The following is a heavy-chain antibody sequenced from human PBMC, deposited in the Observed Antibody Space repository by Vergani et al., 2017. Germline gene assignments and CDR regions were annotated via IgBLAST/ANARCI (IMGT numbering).Heavy chain of an antibody. J-gene: IGHJ4*02. CDR2: ISYDGSNK. Sequence: VQLLESGGGLVQPGGSLRLSCAASGFTFSSYAMSWVRQAPGKGLEWVAVISYDGSNKYYADSVKGRFTISRDNSKNTLYLQMNSLRAEDTAVYYCAKDFYNGLGPDYWGQGTLVTVSS. CDR3: AKDFYNGLGPDY. V-gene: IGHV3-30*18. CDR1: GFTFSSYA. D-gene: IGHD2/OR15-2a*01.